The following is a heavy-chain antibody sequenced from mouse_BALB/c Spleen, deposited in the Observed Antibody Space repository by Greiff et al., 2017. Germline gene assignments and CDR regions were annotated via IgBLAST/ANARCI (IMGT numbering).Heavy chain of an antibody. J-gene: IGHJ2*01. V-gene: IGHV2-9*02. CDR2: IWAGGST. CDR1: GFSLTSYG. D-gene: IGHD1-1*01. Sequence: VMLVESGPGLVAPSQSLSITCTVSGFSLTSYGVHWVRQPPGKGLEWLGVIWAGGSTNYNSALMSRLSISKDNSKSQVFLKMNSLQTDDTAMYYCARDDYGIRGYFDYWGQGTTLTVSS. CDR3: ARDDYGIRGYFDY.